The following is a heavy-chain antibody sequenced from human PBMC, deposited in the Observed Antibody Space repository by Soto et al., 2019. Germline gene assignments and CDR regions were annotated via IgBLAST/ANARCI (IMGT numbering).Heavy chain of an antibody. J-gene: IGHJ4*02. V-gene: IGHV3-53*02. Sequence: EVQLVETGGGLIQPGGSLRLSCAASGFSVGSNYMTWVRQSPGKGLEWVSLIYSNGDTDYADSVKGRFSISRDNFKNTLYLQMNNLRAEDTAVYHCAGKSDSSPVPEADGVWGRGTLVTVSS. CDR3: AGKSDSSPVPEADGV. CDR2: IYSNGDT. CDR1: GFSVGSNY. D-gene: IGHD2-8*01.